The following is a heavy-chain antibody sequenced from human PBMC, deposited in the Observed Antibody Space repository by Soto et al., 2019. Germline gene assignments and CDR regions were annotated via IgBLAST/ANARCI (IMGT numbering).Heavy chain of an antibody. CDR1: GFTFSSYW. CDR2: IKQDGSEK. Sequence: VGSLRLSCAASGFTFSSYWMHWVRQAPGKGLEWVANIKQDGSEKYYVDSVKGRFTISRDNAKNSLFLQMNSLRAEDTAVYYCARIRTYSRNWGQGTLVTVSS. CDR3: ARIRTYSRN. J-gene: IGHJ4*02. V-gene: IGHV3-7*03. D-gene: IGHD1-26*01.